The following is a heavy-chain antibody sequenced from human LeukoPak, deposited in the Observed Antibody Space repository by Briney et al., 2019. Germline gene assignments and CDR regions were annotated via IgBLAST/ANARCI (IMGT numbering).Heavy chain of an antibody. CDR3: ANPPLDYSSSSGI. D-gene: IGHD6-6*01. Sequence: GGSLRLSCAGSGFTFSDFWMTWVRQTPGKGLEWVANIKEDGTEKNLVDSVKGRFTISRDNSKNTLYLQMNSLRAEDTAVYYCANPPLDYSSSSGIWGQGTMVTVSS. CDR1: GFTFSDFW. CDR2: IKEDGTEK. J-gene: IGHJ3*02. V-gene: IGHV3-7*03.